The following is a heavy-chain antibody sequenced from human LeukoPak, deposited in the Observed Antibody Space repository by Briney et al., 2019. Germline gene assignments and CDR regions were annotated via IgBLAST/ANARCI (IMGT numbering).Heavy chain of an antibody. D-gene: IGHD4-17*01. CDR1: GGSVSSGSYY. CDR3: ARANGDYVYYFDY. J-gene: IGHJ4*02. V-gene: IGHV4-61*01. CDR2: IYYSGST. Sequence: SETLSLTCTVSGGSVSSGSYYWSWIRQPPGKGLEWIGYIYYSGSTNYNPSLKSRVTISVDTSKNQFSLKLSSVTAADTAVYYCARANGDYVYYFDYWGQGTLVTVSS.